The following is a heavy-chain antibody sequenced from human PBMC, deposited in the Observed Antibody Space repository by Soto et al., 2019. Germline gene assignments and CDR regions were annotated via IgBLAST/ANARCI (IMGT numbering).Heavy chain of an antibody. D-gene: IGHD2-2*03. CDR3: AKDGYCSSTSCYVPEFDY. Sequence: QVQLVESGGGVVQPGRSLRLSCAASGFTFSSYGMHWVRQAPGKGLEWGAVISYDGSNKYYADSVKGRFTISRDNSKNTLYLQMNSLRAEDTAVYYCAKDGYCSSTSCYVPEFDYWGQGTLVTVSS. V-gene: IGHV3-30*18. CDR2: ISYDGSNK. CDR1: GFTFSSYG. J-gene: IGHJ4*02.